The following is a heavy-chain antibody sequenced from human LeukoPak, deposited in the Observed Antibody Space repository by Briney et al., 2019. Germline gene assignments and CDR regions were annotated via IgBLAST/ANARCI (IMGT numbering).Heavy chain of an antibody. J-gene: IGHJ6*04. CDR3: AGIPVFGVVLHQEPV. Sequence: SVKVSCKASGYTFTSYGISWVRQAPGQGLEWMGGIIPVLGTANSTQNFQDRVSITADISTHTVYMELSSLKSEDTAVYFCAGIPVFGVVLHQEPVWGKGTTVTVSS. CDR1: GYTFTSYG. CDR2: IIPVLGTA. V-gene: IGHV1-69*10. D-gene: IGHD2-8*01.